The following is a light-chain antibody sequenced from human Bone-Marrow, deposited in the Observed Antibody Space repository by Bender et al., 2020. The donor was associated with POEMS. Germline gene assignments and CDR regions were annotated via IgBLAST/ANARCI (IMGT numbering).Light chain of an antibody. CDR3: QSSDSSGVV. V-gene: IGLV3-25*03. CDR1: ALPKQY. Sequence: AARITCSGDALPKQYAYWYQQRPGRAPVLVIYKDSERPSGIPERFSGSSSGTAVTLIISGVQAEDEADYYCQSSDSSGVVFGGGTKLTVL. J-gene: IGLJ2*01. CDR2: KDS.